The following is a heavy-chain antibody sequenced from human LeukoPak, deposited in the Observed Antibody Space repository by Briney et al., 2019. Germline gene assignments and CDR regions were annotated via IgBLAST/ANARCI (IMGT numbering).Heavy chain of an antibody. D-gene: IGHD3-10*01. Sequence: GGSLRLSCAASGFTFSSYSMNWVRQAPGKGLEWVSSISSSSSYIYYANSVKGRFTISRDNAKNSLYLQMNSLRAEDTAVYYCAREAGSGSQRPYYYYGMDVWGQGTTVTVSS. V-gene: IGHV3-21*01. CDR2: ISSSSSYI. CDR1: GFTFSSYS. CDR3: AREAGSGSQRPYYYYGMDV. J-gene: IGHJ6*02.